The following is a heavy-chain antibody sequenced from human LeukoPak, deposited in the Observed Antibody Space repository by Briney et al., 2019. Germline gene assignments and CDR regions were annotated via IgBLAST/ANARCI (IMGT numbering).Heavy chain of an antibody. D-gene: IGHD2-2*01. J-gene: IGHJ4*02. CDR3: ARQGSGEYCSSTSCNSGDY. CDR2: IYPGYSDT. Sequence: GESLKISCKGSGYSFTSYWIGWVRQMPGKGLEWMGIIYPGYSDTRYSPSFQGQVTISADKSISTAYLKWSSLKASDTAMYYCARQGSGEYCSSTSCNSGDYWGQGTLVTVSS. CDR1: GYSFTSYW. V-gene: IGHV5-51*01.